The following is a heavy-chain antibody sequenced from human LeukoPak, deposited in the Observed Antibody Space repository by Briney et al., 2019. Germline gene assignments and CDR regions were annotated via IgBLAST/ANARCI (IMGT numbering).Heavy chain of an antibody. V-gene: IGHV1-69*05. CDR1: GGTFSSYA. D-gene: IGHD2-2*01. J-gene: IGHJ4*02. CDR3: ARDGDCSSTSCYFLDY. CDR2: IIPIFGTA. Sequence: SVKVSCKASGGTFSSYAISWVRQAPGQGLEWMGGIIPIFGTANYAQKFQGRVTMTRDTSTSTVYMELSSLRSEDAAVYYCARDGDCSSTSCYFLDYWGQGTLVTVSS.